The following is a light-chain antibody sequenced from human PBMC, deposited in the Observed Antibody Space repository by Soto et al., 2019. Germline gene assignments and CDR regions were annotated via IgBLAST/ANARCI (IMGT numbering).Light chain of an antibody. CDR3: AAWDDRLSGCV. CDR1: SSNIGAGYD. Sequence: QSVLTQPPSVSGAPGQRVTISCTGSSSNIGAGYDVHWYQQLPGTAPKLLIYGNSNRPSGVPDRFSGSKSGTSGSLAISGLQSEDEADYYCAAWDDRLSGCVFGTGTKLTVL. V-gene: IGLV1-40*01. CDR2: GNS. J-gene: IGLJ1*01.